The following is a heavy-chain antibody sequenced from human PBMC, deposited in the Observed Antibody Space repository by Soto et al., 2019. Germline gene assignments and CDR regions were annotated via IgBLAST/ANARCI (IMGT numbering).Heavy chain of an antibody. J-gene: IGHJ4*02. CDR3: AKVSVDPSFDY. Sequence: VRLSCAASGFTFSSYGMHWVRQAPGKGLEWVAVISYDGSNKYYADSVKGRFTISRDNSKNTLYLQMNSLRAEDTAVYYCAKVSVDPSFDYWGQGTLVTVSS. V-gene: IGHV3-30*18. D-gene: IGHD3-3*02. CDR2: ISYDGSNK. CDR1: GFTFSSYG.